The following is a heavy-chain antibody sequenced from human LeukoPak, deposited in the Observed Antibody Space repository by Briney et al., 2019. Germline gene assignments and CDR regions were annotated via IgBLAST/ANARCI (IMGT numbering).Heavy chain of an antibody. CDR3: AVEVYGPFDY. Sequence: GGSLRLSCAASGFTFSSYAMYWVRQAPGKGLEWVAVISYDGSNKYYADSVKGRFTISRDNSKNTLYLQINSLRAEDTAVYYCAVEVYGPFDYWGQGTLVTVSS. J-gene: IGHJ4*02. V-gene: IGHV3-30*04. D-gene: IGHD3-10*01. CDR2: ISYDGSNK. CDR1: GFTFSSYA.